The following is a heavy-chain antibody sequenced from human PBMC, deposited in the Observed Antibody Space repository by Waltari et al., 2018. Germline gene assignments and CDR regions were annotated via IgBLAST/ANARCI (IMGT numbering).Heavy chain of an antibody. CDR1: GYTFTGYY. Sequence: QVQLVQSGAEVKKPGASVKVSCKASGYTFTGYYMHWVRQAPGQGLEWMGRINPNSGGTNYAQKFQGRVTMTRDTSISTAYMELSRLRSDDTAVYYCARDPPYDSSGYYYPTRRTVGYWGQGTLVTVSS. CDR3: ARDPPYDSSGYYYPTRRTVGY. CDR2: INPNSGGT. V-gene: IGHV1-2*06. J-gene: IGHJ4*02. D-gene: IGHD3-22*01.